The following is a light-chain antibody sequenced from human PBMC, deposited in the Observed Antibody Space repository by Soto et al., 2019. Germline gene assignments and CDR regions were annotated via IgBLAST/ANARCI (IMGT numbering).Light chain of an antibody. Sequence: QSALTQPASVSGSPGQSITISCTGTSSDVGSYNLVSWYQQHPGKAPKVVIYEDTKRPSGVSDHFSGSKSGNTASLTISGLQAEDEAEYHCASFTSSSTLVFGGGTQLTVL. CDR3: ASFTSSSTLV. J-gene: IGLJ2*01. CDR2: EDT. V-gene: IGLV2-14*02. CDR1: SSDVGSYNL.